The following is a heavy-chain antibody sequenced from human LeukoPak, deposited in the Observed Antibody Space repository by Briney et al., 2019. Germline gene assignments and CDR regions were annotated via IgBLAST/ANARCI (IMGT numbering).Heavy chain of an antibody. Sequence: GSLRLSCAASGFTISSYGMSWVRQAPGKGLEWVSAISGSSGRTSYADSVKGRFTISRDNSKNTLYLQMNSLRAEDTAVYYCTREAFYSSGWYSLFGYWGQGTLVTVSS. V-gene: IGHV3-23*01. CDR2: ISGSSGRT. J-gene: IGHJ4*02. D-gene: IGHD6-19*01. CDR3: TREAFYSSGWYSLFGY. CDR1: GFTISSYG.